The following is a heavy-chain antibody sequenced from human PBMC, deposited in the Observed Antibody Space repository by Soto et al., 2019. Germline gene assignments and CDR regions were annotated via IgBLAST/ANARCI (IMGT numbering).Heavy chain of an antibody. J-gene: IGHJ6*02. CDR3: ARVRFGEWGYAMDV. D-gene: IGHD3-10*01. V-gene: IGHV3-11*01. CDR2: ISSSGSSI. Sequence: QVQLVESGGGLVKPGGSLRLSCAASGLTFSDCYMNWIRQAPGKGLEWVSYISSSGSSINYADSVKGRFTISRDNAKNSLYLQMNSLRAEDTAMYYCARVRFGEWGYAMDVWGQGNTVTVYS. CDR1: GLTFSDCY.